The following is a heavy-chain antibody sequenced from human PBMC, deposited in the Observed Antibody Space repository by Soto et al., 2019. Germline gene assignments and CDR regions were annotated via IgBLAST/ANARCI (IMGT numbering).Heavy chain of an antibody. J-gene: IGHJ5*01. CDR2: IIPMFGAA. V-gene: IGHV1-69*01. D-gene: IGHD3-3*01. CDR1: GGTFSNFA. Sequence: QVQLVQSGAEVKKPGSSVKVSRTASGGTFSNFAISWVRQAPGQGLEWMGGIIPMFGAADYAQEFQGRVTITADESTSTAYMELSSLRSEDTAMYYCARDFGLHNCFDSWGQGTQVTVSS. CDR3: ARDFGLHNCFDS.